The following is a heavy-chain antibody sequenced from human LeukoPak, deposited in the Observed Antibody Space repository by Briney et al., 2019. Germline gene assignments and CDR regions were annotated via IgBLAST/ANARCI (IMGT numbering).Heavy chain of an antibody. CDR1: GFTFSSYG. V-gene: IGHV3-30*18. CDR2: ISYDGSNK. J-gene: IGHJ4*02. D-gene: IGHD2-15*01. Sequence: GRSARLSCAASGFTFSSYGMHWFRQAPGKGLEWVAVISYDGSNKYYADSAKGRFTISRDNSKNTLYLQMNSLRAEDTAVYYCAKDLPVVLFDYWGQGTLVTVSS. CDR3: AKDLPVVLFDY.